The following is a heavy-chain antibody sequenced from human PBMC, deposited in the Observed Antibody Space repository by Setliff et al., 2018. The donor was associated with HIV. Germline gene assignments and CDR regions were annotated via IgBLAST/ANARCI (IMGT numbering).Heavy chain of an antibody. J-gene: IGHJ3*02. D-gene: IGHD3-9*01. V-gene: IGHV1-58*01. Sequence: VKVSCKASGFTFTSSAVQWVRQARGQRLEWIGWIVVGSGNTNYAQKFQERVTITRDMSTSTAYMELSSLRSEDTAVYYCAAADNRRGDAFDIWGQGTMVTVS. CDR3: AAADNRRGDAFDI. CDR1: GFTFTSSA. CDR2: IVVGSGNT.